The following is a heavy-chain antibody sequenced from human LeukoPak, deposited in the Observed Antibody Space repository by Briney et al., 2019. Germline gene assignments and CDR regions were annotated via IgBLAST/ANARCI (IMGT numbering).Heavy chain of an antibody. D-gene: IGHD5-12*01. CDR1: GGFFSGYY. V-gene: IGHV4-34*01. CDR3: ARGRGYYYYMDV. CDR2: INHSGST. J-gene: IGHJ6*03. Sequence: PSETLSLTCAVYGGFFSGYYWSWIRQPPGKGLEWIGEINHSGSTNYNPSLKSRITISVDTSKNQFSLKLSSVTAADAAVYYCARGRGYYYYMDVWGKGTTVTVSS.